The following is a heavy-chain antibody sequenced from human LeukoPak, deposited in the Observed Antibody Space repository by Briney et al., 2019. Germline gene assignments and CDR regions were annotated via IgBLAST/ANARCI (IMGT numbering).Heavy chain of an antibody. CDR3: AKEGSARLYYFDY. CDR2: ISYDGSNK. V-gene: IGHV3-30*18. CDR1: GFTFSSYG. Sequence: GGSLRLSCTASGFTFSSYGMHWVRQAPGKGLEWVAVISYDGSNKYYADSVKGRFTISRDNSKNTLYLQMNSLRAEDTAVYYCAKEGSARLYYFDYWGQGTLVTVSS. J-gene: IGHJ4*02. D-gene: IGHD1-26*01.